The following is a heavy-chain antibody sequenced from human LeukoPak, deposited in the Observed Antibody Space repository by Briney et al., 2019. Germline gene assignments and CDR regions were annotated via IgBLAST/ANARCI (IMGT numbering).Heavy chain of an antibody. CDR2: ISYDGNNK. J-gene: IGHJ6*03. CDR1: GFTFSRNV. D-gene: IGHD3-10*01. V-gene: IGHV3-30*01. CDR3: ARGGIPTGPYYYFYYMDV. Sequence: GSSLRLSCAASGFTFSRNVMHWVRQAPGKGLEWVALISYDGNNKFYADSVKGRFTISRDNSRNTLYLQMNSLRGEDAAVYSCARGGIPTGPYYYFYYMDVWGEGTAVTVSS.